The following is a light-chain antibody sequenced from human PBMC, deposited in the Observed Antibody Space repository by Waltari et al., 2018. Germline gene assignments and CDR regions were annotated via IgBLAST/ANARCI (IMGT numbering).Light chain of an antibody. CDR1: SSDVGYYNL. CDR2: EVT. V-gene: IGLV2-23*02. CDR3: CSFAGSVTFVV. Sequence: QSALTQPASVSGSPGRSITIFCRGTSSDVGYYNLVSWYQQHPGKAPKVIIYEVTKRPSGVSNRFSGSKSGNTASLTISGLQAEDEAEYFCCSFAGSVTFVVFGGGTKVTVL. J-gene: IGLJ2*01.